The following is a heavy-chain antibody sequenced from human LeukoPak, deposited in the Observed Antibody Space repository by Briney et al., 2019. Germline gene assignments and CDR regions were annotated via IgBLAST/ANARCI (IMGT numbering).Heavy chain of an antibody. CDR2: IAYDGSAT. CDR1: GFTFNAYG. Sequence: PGGSLRLSCAASGFTFNAYGIHWVRQAPGKGLEWVAVIAYDGSATYYADSVKGRCTISRDSSRNTVYLQLDSLRAEDTAVYYCAKEGSPTKEGIAPALYVFDVWGQGTVVTVSS. CDR3: AKEGSPTKEGIAPALYVFDV. J-gene: IGHJ3*01. V-gene: IGHV3-30*18. D-gene: IGHD6-13*01.